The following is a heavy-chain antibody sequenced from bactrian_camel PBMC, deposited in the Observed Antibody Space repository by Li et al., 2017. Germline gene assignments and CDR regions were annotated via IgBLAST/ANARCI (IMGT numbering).Heavy chain of an antibody. J-gene: IGHJ6*01. D-gene: IGHD4*01. CDR1: GFTFNIYA. CDR2: IKSGGGIT. V-gene: IGHV3S31*01. Sequence: DVQLVESGGGLVQSGGSLRLFCAASGFTFNIYAMSWVRQAPGKGREWVSSIKSGGGITYYADSVKGRFTISRDNAKNTLYLQMNSLESEDTAVYYCATETGVDYYSDYEQYGYWGQGTQVTVS. CDR3: ATETGVDYYSDYEQYGY.